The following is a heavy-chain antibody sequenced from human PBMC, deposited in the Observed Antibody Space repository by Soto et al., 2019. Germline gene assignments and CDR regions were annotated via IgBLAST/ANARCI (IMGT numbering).Heavy chain of an antibody. J-gene: IGHJ5*02. CDR3: ASSGIVGREVNTWLDP. Sequence: WETLSLTCTVSAGSITTSYWSWIRQPLGKALEWIGYISYRGSTNYNPSLKSRLTISIDTSKSQISLKLTSVTTADTAVYYCASSGIVGREVNTWLDPWGQGTLVTVSS. CDR1: AGSITTSY. CDR2: ISYRGST. D-gene: IGHD1-26*01. V-gene: IGHV4-59*01.